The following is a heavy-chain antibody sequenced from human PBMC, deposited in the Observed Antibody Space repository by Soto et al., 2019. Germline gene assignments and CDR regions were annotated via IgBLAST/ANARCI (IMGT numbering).Heavy chain of an antibody. Sequence: QVQLVQSGAEVKKPGSSVKVSCKASGYPFTSYAIHWVRQAPGQRLEWMGWINAGNGNTKYSKKFQDRVTITRDTSASTAYMELSSLRSEDTAVYYCARDLGGWPDYWGQGTLVTVSS. CDR2: INAGNGNT. CDR3: ARDLGGWPDY. D-gene: IGHD6-19*01. CDR1: GYPFTSYA. J-gene: IGHJ4*02. V-gene: IGHV1-3*01.